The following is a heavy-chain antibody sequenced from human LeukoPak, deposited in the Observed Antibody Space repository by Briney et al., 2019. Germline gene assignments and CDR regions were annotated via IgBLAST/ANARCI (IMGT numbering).Heavy chain of an antibody. CDR1: GGTFSSYA. Sequence: GASVKVSCKASGGTFSSYAMSWVRQAPGKGLEWVSAISGSGGSTYYADSVKGRFTISRDNSKNTLYLQMNSLRAEDTAVYYCAKPIAVAANFDYWGQGTLVTVSS. D-gene: IGHD6-19*01. CDR3: AKPIAVAANFDY. J-gene: IGHJ4*02. CDR2: ISGSGGST. V-gene: IGHV3-23*01.